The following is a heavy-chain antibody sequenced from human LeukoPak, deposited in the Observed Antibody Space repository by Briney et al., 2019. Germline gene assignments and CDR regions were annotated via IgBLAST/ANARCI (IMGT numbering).Heavy chain of an antibody. D-gene: IGHD1-26*01. CDR3: ARESPRGSYGY. V-gene: IGHV3-21*01. CDR1: GLTFSTSA. CDR2: ISSSSSYI. Sequence: GGSLRLSCAASGLTFSTSAMNWVRQAPGKGLEWVSSISSSSSYIYYADSVKGRFTISRDNAKNSLYLQMNSLRAEDTAVYYCARESPRGSYGYWGQGTLVTVSS. J-gene: IGHJ4*02.